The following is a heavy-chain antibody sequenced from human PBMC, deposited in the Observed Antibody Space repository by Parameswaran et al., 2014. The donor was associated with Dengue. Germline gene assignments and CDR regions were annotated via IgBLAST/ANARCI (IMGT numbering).Heavy chain of an antibody. J-gene: IGHJ4*02. D-gene: IGHD6-19*01. V-gene: IGHV4-39*01. CDR2: IYYSGST. Sequence: QAPGKGLEWIGSIYYSGSTYYNPSLKSRVTISVDTSKNQFSLKLSSVTAADTAVYYCARRGQFYLLGIAVAGDDYWGQGTLVTVSS. CDR3: ARRGQFYLLGIAVAGDDY.